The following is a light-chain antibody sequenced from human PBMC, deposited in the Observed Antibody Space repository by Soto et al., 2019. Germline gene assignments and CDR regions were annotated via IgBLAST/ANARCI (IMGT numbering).Light chain of an antibody. V-gene: IGLV1-40*01. J-gene: IGLJ1*01. CDR2: GDH. Sequence: XSVLTQPPSVSGAPGQRVTISCTGSSXXIGAGYTVHWYQQLPGTAPKLLIYGDHNRPSGVPDRFSGSKSGISASLAITGLQADDGADYYCQSYDNSLSAFVFGTGTKVTVL. CDR1: SXXIGAGYT. CDR3: QSYDNSLSAFV.